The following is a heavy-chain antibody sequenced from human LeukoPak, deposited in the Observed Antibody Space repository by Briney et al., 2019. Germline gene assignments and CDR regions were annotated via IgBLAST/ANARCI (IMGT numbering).Heavy chain of an antibody. CDR2: ISSNSRHI. CDR3: ARDGVEFYNWFDP. D-gene: IGHD2-21*01. CDR1: GFTFSTYS. J-gene: IGHJ5*02. V-gene: IGHV3-21*06. Sequence: GGSLRLSCAASGFTFSTYSMNWVRQAPGKGLEWVSSISSNSRHIYYADSMRGRFTVSRDNAENSLYLQMNSLKPEDTAVYYCARDGVEFYNWFDPWGQGTLVTVSS.